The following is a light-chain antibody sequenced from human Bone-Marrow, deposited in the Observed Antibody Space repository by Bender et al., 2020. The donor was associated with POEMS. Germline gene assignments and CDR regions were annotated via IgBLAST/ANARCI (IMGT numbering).Light chain of an antibody. CDR2: SSH. Sequence: QSVLTQPPSASGTPGQRVTISCSGGSSNIGAHAVNWYQHLPGTAPKLLIYSSHRRPSEVPDRFSGSRSGTSASLAISGLQSEDEADYYCASWDDRLNSYVFATGTQVTVL. CDR3: ASWDDRLNSYV. CDR1: SSNIGAHA. V-gene: IGLV1-44*01. J-gene: IGLJ1*01.